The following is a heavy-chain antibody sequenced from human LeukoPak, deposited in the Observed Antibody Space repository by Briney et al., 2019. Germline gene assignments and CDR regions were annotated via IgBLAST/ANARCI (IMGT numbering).Heavy chain of an antibody. Sequence: ASVKVSCKASGYTFTSYDINWVRQATGQGLEWMGWMNPNSGNTGYAQKFQGRVTMTRNTSISTAYMELSSLRSEDTAVYYCARRTPPSTTVIRRPNWFDPWGQGTLVTVSS. J-gene: IGHJ5*02. CDR2: MNPNSGNT. CDR3: ARRTPPSTTVIRRPNWFDP. V-gene: IGHV1-8*01. D-gene: IGHD4-17*01. CDR1: GYTFTSYD.